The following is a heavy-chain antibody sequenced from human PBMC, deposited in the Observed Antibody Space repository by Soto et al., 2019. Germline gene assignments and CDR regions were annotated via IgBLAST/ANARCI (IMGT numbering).Heavy chain of an antibody. J-gene: IGHJ4*02. CDR3: AKGGGDSGYCSLFDY. CDR2: ISWNSGHI. CDR1: GFTFDDYA. Sequence: EVQLVESGGGLVQPGRSLRLSCAASGFTFDDYAMHWVRQPPGKGLEWVSSISWNSGHIGYTDSVKGRFTISRDNAKNSLYLHMNSMRSEYTALYYCAKGGGDSGYCSLFDYWGQGTLVTVSS. V-gene: IGHV3-9*01. D-gene: IGHD3-22*01.